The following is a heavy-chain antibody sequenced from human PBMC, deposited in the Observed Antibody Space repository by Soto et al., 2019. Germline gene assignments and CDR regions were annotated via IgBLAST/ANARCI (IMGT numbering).Heavy chain of an antibody. CDR3: ARLGYYDSSGFLSGMDV. D-gene: IGHD3-22*01. CDR1: GYSFTSYW. Sequence: PGESLKISCKGSGYSFTSYWICCFLQMPVKVLEWMGIIYPGDSDTRYSPSFQGQVTISADKSISTAYLQWSSLKASDTAMYYCARLGYYDSSGFLSGMDVWGQGTTVTVSS. V-gene: IGHV5-51*01. CDR2: IYPGDSDT. J-gene: IGHJ6*02.